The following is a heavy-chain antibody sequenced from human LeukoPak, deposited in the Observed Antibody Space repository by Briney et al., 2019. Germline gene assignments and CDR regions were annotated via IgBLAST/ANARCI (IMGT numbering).Heavy chain of an antibody. V-gene: IGHV4-39*01. D-gene: IGHD5-18*01. Sequence: SGTLSLTCTVSGGSISSSSYYWGWIRQPPGKGLEWIGSIYYSGSTYYNPSLKSRVTISVDTSKNQFSLKLSSVTAADTAVYYCARLVSYGSYFDYWGQGTLVTVSS. CDR1: GGSISSSSYY. CDR3: ARLVSYGSYFDY. J-gene: IGHJ4*02. CDR2: IYYSGST.